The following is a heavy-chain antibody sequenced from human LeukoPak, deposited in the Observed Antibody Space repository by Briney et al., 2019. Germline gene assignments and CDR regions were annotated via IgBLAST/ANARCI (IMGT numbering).Heavy chain of an antibody. Sequence: ASVKVSCXASGYTFTGYYMHWVRQAPGQGLEWMGWINPNSGGTNYAQKFQGRVTMTRDTSISTAYMELSRLRSDDTAVYYCARAPITIFGVVDFNWFDPWGQGTLVTVSS. V-gene: IGHV1-2*02. CDR2: INPNSGGT. CDR3: ARAPITIFGVVDFNWFDP. CDR1: GYTFTGYY. D-gene: IGHD3-3*01. J-gene: IGHJ5*02.